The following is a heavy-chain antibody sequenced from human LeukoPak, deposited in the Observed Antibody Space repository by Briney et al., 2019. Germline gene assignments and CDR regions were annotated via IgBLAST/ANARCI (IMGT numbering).Heavy chain of an antibody. Sequence: SVKVPCKASAGTFSSYAFSWLRQAPGQGLELMGGIITIFGTANYAQTYPGKVTNTIAKSTSTATLELRSRRLRDKDVYYYARETYSGRDYWGQGTLVTVSP. CDR3: ARETYSGRDY. V-gene: IGHV1-69*05. D-gene: IGHD1-26*01. J-gene: IGHJ4*02. CDR1: AGTFSSYA. CDR2: IITIFGTA.